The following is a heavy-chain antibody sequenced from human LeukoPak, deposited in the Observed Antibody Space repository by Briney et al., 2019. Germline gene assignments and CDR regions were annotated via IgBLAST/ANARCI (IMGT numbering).Heavy chain of an antibody. Sequence: SEALSLTCAVSGGSISSSNWWSWVRQPPGKGLEWIGEIYHSGSTNYNPSLKSRVTISVDKSKNKFSLKLSSVTAADTAVYYCARPRLTHYYMDVWGKGTTVTIFS. CDR1: GGSISSSNW. D-gene: IGHD3-16*01. CDR3: ARPRLTHYYMDV. V-gene: IGHV4-4*02. J-gene: IGHJ6*03. CDR2: IYHSGST.